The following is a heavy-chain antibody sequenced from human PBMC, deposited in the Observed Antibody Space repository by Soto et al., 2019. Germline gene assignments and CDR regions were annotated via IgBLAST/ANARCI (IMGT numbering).Heavy chain of an antibody. CDR2: VSWNSGSV. D-gene: IGHD7-27*01. J-gene: IGHJ4*02. CDR1: GFTFDDYA. Sequence: PGGSLRLSCAASGFTFDDYAMHWVRQGPGKGLEWVSGVSWNSGSVGYADSVKGRFTISGDNAKNSLYLQINSLRTEDTALYYCARETQANLGTGGFDYWGQGTLVTVSS. V-gene: IGHV3-9*01. CDR3: ARETQANLGTGGFDY.